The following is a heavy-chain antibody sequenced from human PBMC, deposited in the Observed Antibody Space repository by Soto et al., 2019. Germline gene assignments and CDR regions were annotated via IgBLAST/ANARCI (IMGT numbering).Heavy chain of an antibody. J-gene: IGHJ5*02. D-gene: IGHD2-2*01. Sequence: VADGSSIGVGDCLSIKKTTPGKRLERIGYIYHSGSTYYNPSLKSRVTISVDRSKNQFSLKLSSVTAADTAVYYCARVDCISTSCYAGSPPRGFDPWGQGTLVTVSS. CDR3: ARVDCISTSCYAGSPPRGFDP. V-gene: IGHV4-30-2*01. CDR2: IYHSGST. CDR1: DGSSIGVGDC.